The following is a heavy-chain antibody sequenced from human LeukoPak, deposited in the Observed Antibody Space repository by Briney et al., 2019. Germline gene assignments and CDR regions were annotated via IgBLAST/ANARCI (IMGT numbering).Heavy chain of an antibody. CDR3: ARDYDSSGYYAPSGDY. Sequence: GGSLRLSCAASGFTVSSNYMSWVRQAPGKGLEWVSSISSSSSYIYYADSVKGRFTISRDNAKNSLYLQMNSLRAEDTAVYYCARDYDSSGYYAPSGDYWGQGTLVTVSS. D-gene: IGHD3-22*01. V-gene: IGHV3-21*01. CDR1: GFTVSSNY. CDR2: ISSSSSYI. J-gene: IGHJ4*02.